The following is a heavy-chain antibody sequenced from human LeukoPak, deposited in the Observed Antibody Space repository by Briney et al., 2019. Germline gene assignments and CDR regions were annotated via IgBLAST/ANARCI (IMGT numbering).Heavy chain of an antibody. D-gene: IGHD5-18*01. Sequence: GGSLRLSCAVSGFTFSSYWMSWVRQAPGKGLEWVANIKQDGSEKYYVDSVKGRFTISRDNAKESLYLQMNSLGAEDTAVYYCARGQTTWILWGQGTLVTVSS. V-gene: IGHV3-7*01. CDR1: GFTFSSYW. CDR3: ARGQTTWIL. J-gene: IGHJ4*02. CDR2: IKQDGSEK.